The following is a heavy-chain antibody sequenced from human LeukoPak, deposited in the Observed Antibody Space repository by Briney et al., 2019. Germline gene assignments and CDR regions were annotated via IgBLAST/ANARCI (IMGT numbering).Heavy chain of an antibody. Sequence: GGSLRLSCAASGFTFSTYAMTWLRQAPGKGLEWVSALSASGGKTYYADSVKGWFTISRDNSKNMLYLQMNSLRAEDTAVYYCASSAGTSRVFSYWGQGTLVTVSS. V-gene: IGHV3-23*01. CDR3: ASSAGTSRVFSY. CDR1: GFTFSTYA. D-gene: IGHD6-19*01. J-gene: IGHJ4*02. CDR2: LSASGGKT.